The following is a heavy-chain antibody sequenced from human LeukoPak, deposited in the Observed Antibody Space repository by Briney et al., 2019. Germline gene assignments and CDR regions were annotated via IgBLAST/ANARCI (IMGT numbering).Heavy chain of an antibody. J-gene: IGHJ4*02. CDR2: INPNSGGT. Sequence: ASVKVSCKASGYTFTGYYMHWVRQAPGQGLEWMGWINPNSGGTNYAQKFQGRVTMTRDTSISTAYMELSRLRSDDTAVYYCAREPSRRMITFGGVIGAGGLSNWGQGTLVTVSS. CDR1: GYTFTGYY. CDR3: AREPSRRMITFGGVIGAGGLSN. D-gene: IGHD3-16*02. V-gene: IGHV1-2*02.